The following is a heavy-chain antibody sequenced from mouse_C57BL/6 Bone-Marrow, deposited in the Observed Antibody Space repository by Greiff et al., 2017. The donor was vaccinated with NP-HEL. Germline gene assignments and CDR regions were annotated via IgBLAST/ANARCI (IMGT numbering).Heavy chain of an antibody. Sequence: QVQLKQSGAELVKPGASVKLSCKASGYTFTEYTIHWVKQRSGQGLEWIGWFYPGSGSIKYNEKFKDKATLTADKSSSTVYMELSRLTSEDSAVYFCARHEGDYEGTGAWFAYWGQGTLVTVSA. J-gene: IGHJ3*01. CDR1: GYTFTEYT. CDR3: ARHEGDYEGTGAWFAY. D-gene: IGHD2-4*01. V-gene: IGHV1-62-2*01. CDR2: FYPGSGSI.